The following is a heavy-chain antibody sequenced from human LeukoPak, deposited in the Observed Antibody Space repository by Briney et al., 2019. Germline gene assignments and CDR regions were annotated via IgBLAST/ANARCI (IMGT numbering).Heavy chain of an antibody. CDR1: GLTFSSYA. CDR3: AKVGSSSAGVSYYFDY. CDR2: ISGSGGST. J-gene: IGHJ4*02. Sequence: PGGSLRLSCAASGLTFSSYAMSWVRQAPGKRLEWVSAISGSGGSTYYADSVKGRFTISRDNSKNTLYLQMNSLRAEDTAVYYCAKVGSSSAGVSYYFDYWGQGTLVTVSS. D-gene: IGHD6-13*01. V-gene: IGHV3-23*01.